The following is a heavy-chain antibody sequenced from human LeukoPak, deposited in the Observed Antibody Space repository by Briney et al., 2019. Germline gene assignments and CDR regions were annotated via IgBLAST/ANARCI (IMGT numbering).Heavy chain of an antibody. V-gene: IGHV3-21*04. CDR2: ISSSGSYI. D-gene: IGHD3-22*01. Sequence: GGSLRLSCAASGFTFSSYSMNWVRQAPGKGLEWVTSISSSGSYIYYADSLKGRFTISRDNAKNSLYLQMNSLRAEDTAVYYCASGVDSSGYYPYFDYWGQGTLVTVSS. CDR1: GFTFSSYS. CDR3: ASGVDSSGYYPYFDY. J-gene: IGHJ4*02.